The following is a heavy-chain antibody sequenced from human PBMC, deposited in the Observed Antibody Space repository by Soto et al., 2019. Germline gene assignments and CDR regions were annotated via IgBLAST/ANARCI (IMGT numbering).Heavy chain of an antibody. CDR2: IIPIFGTA. Sequence: EASVKVSCKASGGTFSSYAISWVRQAPGQGLEWMGGIIPIFGTANYAQKFQGRVTITADESTSTAYMELSSLRSEDTAVYYCANYYYDSSGPHPHAFDIWGQGTMVTVSS. D-gene: IGHD3-22*01. V-gene: IGHV1-69*13. CDR1: GGTFSSYA. J-gene: IGHJ3*02. CDR3: ANYYYDSSGPHPHAFDI.